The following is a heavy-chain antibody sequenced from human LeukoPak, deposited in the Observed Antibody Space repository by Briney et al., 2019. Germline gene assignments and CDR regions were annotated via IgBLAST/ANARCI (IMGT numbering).Heavy chain of an antibody. V-gene: IGHV3-53*01. CDR1: GFTVSSNY. CDR3: AKVGFSEMEWLLYSDH. Sequence: GGSLRLSCAASGFTVSSNYMSWVRQAPGKGLEWVSVIYSGGSTYYADSVKGRFTISRDNSKNTLYLQMNSLRAEDTAVYYCAKVGFSEMEWLLYSDHWGQGTLVTVSS. D-gene: IGHD3-3*01. J-gene: IGHJ4*02. CDR2: IYSGGST.